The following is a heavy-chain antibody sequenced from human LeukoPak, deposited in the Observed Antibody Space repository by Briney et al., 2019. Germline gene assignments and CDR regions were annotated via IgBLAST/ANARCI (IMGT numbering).Heavy chain of an antibody. D-gene: IGHD3-22*01. V-gene: IGHV1-18*01. J-gene: IGHJ5*02. CDR3: ARVRYYYDSSGYYGNWFDP. CDR1: GYTFTSYG. Sequence: ASVKVSCKASGYTFTSYGISWVRQAPGQGLEWMGWIGAYNGNTNYAQKLQGRVTMTTDTSTSTAYMELRSLRSDDTAVYYCARVRYYYDSSGYYGNWFDPWGQGTLVTVSS. CDR2: IGAYNGNT.